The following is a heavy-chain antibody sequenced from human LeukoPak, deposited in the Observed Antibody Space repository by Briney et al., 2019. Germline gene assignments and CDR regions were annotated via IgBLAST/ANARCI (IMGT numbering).Heavy chain of an antibody. Sequence: PGGSLRLSCTASGFTFSNYAMTWVRQATGRGVEWIASMSSGSRYIYYADSVRGRFTISRDNTTNSLYLVMNNLRAEDTAIYYCARDRPTGASRVFVVQWGQGTPVTVS. J-gene: IGHJ4*02. CDR1: GFTFSNYA. D-gene: IGHD3-3*01. V-gene: IGHV3-21*06. CDR3: ARDRPTGASRVFVVQ. CDR2: MSSGSRYI.